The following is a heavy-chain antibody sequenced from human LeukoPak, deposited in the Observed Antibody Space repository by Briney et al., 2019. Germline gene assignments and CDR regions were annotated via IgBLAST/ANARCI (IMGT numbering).Heavy chain of an antibody. CDR3: AAGRGYSYGYYYYYGIDV. Sequence: ASVKVSCKASGYTFTSYGISWVRQAPGQGLEWMGWISAYNDNTNYAQKLQGRVTMTTDTSTSTAYMELRSLRSDDTAVYYCAAGRGYSYGYYYYYGIDVGGQGTTVTVSS. CDR1: GYTFTSYG. CDR2: ISAYNDNT. D-gene: IGHD5-18*01. J-gene: IGHJ6*02. V-gene: IGHV1-18*01.